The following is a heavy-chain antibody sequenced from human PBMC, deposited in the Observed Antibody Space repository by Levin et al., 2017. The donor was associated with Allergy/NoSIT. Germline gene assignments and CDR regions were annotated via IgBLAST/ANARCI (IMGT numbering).Heavy chain of an antibody. CDR2: IKSKTDGGTT. D-gene: IGHD3-3*01. CDR1: GFTFSNAW. V-gene: IGHV3-15*01. CDR3: TTEGHDFWSGYYDY. J-gene: IGHJ4*02. Sequence: GGSLRLSCAASGFTFSNAWMSWVRQAPGKGLEWVGRIKSKTDGGTTDYAAPVKGRFTISRDDSKNTLYLQMNSLKTEDTAVYYCTTEGHDFWSGYYDYWGQGTLVTVSS.